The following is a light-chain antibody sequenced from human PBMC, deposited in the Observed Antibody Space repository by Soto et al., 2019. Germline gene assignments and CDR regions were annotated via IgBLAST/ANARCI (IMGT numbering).Light chain of an antibody. CDR2: AAS. CDR1: QGIKNY. CDR3: QRYYAAPFT. V-gene: IGKV1-27*01. Sequence: DIQVTQYPSSLSASVGDRVTITCRASQGIKNYLAWYQQKPGEIPKLLIYAASTLESGIPPRFSGSGSATDFTLIINNLQPEDVATYYCQRYYAAPFTFGGGTKVEIK. J-gene: IGKJ4*01.